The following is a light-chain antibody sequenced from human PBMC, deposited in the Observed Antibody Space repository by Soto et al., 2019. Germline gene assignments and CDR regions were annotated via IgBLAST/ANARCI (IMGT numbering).Light chain of an antibody. CDR1: QSISNN. CDR2: GAS. Sequence: EIVMTQSPATLSVSPGEGVTLSCRASQSISNNLAWYQQKPGQAPRLLIYGASNRAAGVAARFSGSGSGTEFTLSITSLQSEDFAVYNCQQYDNWPPLTFGGGTRVDIK. CDR3: QQYDNWPPLT. J-gene: IGKJ4*01. V-gene: IGKV3-15*01.